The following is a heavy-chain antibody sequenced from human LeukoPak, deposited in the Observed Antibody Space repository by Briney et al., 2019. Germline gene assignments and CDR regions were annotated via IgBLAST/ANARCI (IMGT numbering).Heavy chain of an antibody. CDR1: GYSFTSYW. CDR3: ARLLRKSLNDAFEI. J-gene: IGHJ3*02. D-gene: IGHD1-14*01. Sequence: GESLKISCKGSGYSFTSYWIGWVRQMPGKGLEWMGIIYPGDSDTRYSPCFQGQVTISADKSISTAYLQWSSLKASDTAMYYCARLLRKSLNDAFEIWGQGPIDTVSS. V-gene: IGHV5-51*01. CDR2: IYPGDSDT.